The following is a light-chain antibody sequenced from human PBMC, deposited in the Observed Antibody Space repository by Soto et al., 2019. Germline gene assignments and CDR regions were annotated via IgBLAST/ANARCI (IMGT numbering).Light chain of an antibody. V-gene: IGLV2-14*01. CDR3: RYYTSSSNYV. Sequence: QSALTQPASVYGSPGQSITISCTGTSSDVGGYNYVSWYQQHPGKAPKLMISDVTNRPSGVSNRFSGYKSGNTASLTISRLQAEDEDDYYHRYYTSSSNYVFGTGTKLTVL. J-gene: IGLJ1*01. CDR2: DVT. CDR1: SSDVGGYNY.